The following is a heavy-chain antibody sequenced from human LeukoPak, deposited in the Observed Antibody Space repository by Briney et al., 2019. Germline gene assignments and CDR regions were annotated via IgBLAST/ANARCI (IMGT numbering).Heavy chain of an antibody. J-gene: IGHJ3*02. CDR3: ARYCSSTSCYGENAFDI. D-gene: IGHD2-2*01. CDR2: IIPIFGTA. CDR1: GGTFSSYA. Sequence: SVKVSCKASGGTFSSYAISWVRQAPGQGLEWMGGIIPIFGTANYAQKFQGRVTITADESTSTAYMELSRLRSDDTAVYYCARYCSSTSCYGENAFDIWGQGTMVTVSS. V-gene: IGHV1-69*13.